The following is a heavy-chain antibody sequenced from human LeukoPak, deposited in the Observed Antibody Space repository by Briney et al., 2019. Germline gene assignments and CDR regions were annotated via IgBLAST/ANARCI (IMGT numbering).Heavy chain of an antibody. CDR2: ISSSSSTI. J-gene: IGHJ4*02. CDR1: GFTFSSYS. Sequence: GGSLRLSCAASGFTFSSYSMNWVRQAPGKGLEWVSYISSSSSTIYYADSVKGRFTISRDNSKNTLYLQMNSLRAEDTAVYYCAREVLSGYYLFDYWGQGTLVTVSS. D-gene: IGHD3-22*01. CDR3: AREVLSGYYLFDY. V-gene: IGHV3-48*01.